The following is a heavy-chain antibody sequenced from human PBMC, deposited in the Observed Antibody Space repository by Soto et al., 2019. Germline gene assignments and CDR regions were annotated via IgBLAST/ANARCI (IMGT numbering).Heavy chain of an antibody. Sequence: EVQLLESGGGLVQPGGSLRLSCAASGFTFSSYAIKWVRQAPAKGLEWVSLIGESGTPTYYADSVKGRFTISRDNSGNTLFLEMYSLRAEDTAVYYCARYIPGVRYYGMDVWGQGTTVTVSS. CDR2: IGESGTPT. CDR3: ARYIPGVRYYGMDV. CDR1: GFTFSSYA. J-gene: IGHJ6*02. D-gene: IGHD2-2*01. V-gene: IGHV3-23*01.